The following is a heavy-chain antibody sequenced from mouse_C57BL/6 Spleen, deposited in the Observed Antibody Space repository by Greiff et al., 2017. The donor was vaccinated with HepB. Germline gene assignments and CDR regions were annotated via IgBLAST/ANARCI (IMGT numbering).Heavy chain of an antibody. V-gene: IGHV3-1*01. D-gene: IGHD2-4*01. Sequence: EVQLQQSGPGMVKPSQSLSLTCTVTGYSITSGYDWHWIRHFPGNKLEWMGYISYSGSTNYNPSLKSRISITHDTSKNHFFLKLNSVTTEDTATYYCARRSDYLYAMDYWGQGTSVTVSS. CDR2: ISYSGST. J-gene: IGHJ4*01. CDR1: GYSITSGYD. CDR3: ARRSDYLYAMDY.